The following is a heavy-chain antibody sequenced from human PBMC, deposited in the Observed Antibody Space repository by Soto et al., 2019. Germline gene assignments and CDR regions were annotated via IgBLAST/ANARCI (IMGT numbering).Heavy chain of an antibody. Sequence: SETLSLTCTVSGGSVSSGSYYWSWIRQPPGKGLEWIGYIYYSGSTNYNPSLKSRVTISVDTSKNQFSLKLSSVTAADTAVYYCAREVRMTTVLTWFDPWGQGTLVTVSS. CDR1: GGSVSSGSYY. V-gene: IGHV4-61*01. J-gene: IGHJ5*02. CDR2: IYYSGST. CDR3: AREVRMTTVLTWFDP. D-gene: IGHD4-17*01.